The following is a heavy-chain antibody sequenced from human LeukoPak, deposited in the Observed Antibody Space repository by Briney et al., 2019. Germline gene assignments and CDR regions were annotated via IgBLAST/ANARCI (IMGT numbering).Heavy chain of an antibody. D-gene: IGHD6-19*01. Sequence: PSETLSLTCTVSGGSISSYYWSWIRQPPGKGLEWIGYIYYSGSTNYNPSLKSRVTIPVDTSKNQFSLKLSSVTATDTAVYYCARTLSSGWTYYYYYGMDVWGQGTTVTVSS. J-gene: IGHJ6*02. CDR3: ARTLSSGWTYYYYYGMDV. CDR1: GGSISSYY. CDR2: IYYSGST. V-gene: IGHV4-59*01.